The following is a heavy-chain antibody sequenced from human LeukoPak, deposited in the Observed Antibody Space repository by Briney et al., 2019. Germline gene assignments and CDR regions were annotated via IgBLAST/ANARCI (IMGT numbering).Heavy chain of an antibody. CDR3: ARAGSTSLTHFDY. CDR2: IWDDGSNE. CDR1: GFTFSTCA. J-gene: IGHJ4*02. V-gene: IGHV3-33*01. D-gene: IGHD2-2*01. Sequence: GTSLRLSCSASGFTFSTCAMHWVRQGPGKGLEWVAIIWDDGSNENYVDSVKGRFTISRDNSKNTLFLQMNSLRVDDTGVYYCARAGSTSLTHFDYWGQGTLVTVSS.